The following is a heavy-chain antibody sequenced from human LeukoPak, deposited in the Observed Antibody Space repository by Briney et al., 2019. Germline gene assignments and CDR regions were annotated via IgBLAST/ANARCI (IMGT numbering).Heavy chain of an antibody. D-gene: IGHD3-22*01. Sequence: GGSLRLSCAASGFTFSSYEMNWVRQAPGKGLEWVSYISSSGSTIYYADSVKGRFTISRDNAKNSLYLQMNSLRAEDTAVYYCARDPDTSAYYYFDYWGQGTLVTVSS. J-gene: IGHJ4*02. V-gene: IGHV3-48*03. CDR3: ARDPDTSAYYYFDY. CDR2: ISSSGSTI. CDR1: GFTFSSYE.